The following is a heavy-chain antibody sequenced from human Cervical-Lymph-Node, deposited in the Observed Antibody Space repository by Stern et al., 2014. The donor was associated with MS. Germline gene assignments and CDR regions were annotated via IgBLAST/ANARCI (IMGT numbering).Heavy chain of an antibody. CDR1: GYTFTSYG. CDR2: ISAYNGKT. V-gene: IGHV1-18*01. Sequence: VQLVESGAEVKKPGASVKVSCKASGYTFTSYGISWVRQAPGQGLEWMGWISAYNGKTNYAQKLQGRVTMTTDTSTSTAYMELRSLRSDDTAVYYCARDGSIVVPRGDDAFDIWGQGTMVTVSS. J-gene: IGHJ3*02. CDR3: ARDGSIVVPRGDDAFDI. D-gene: IGHD3-22*01.